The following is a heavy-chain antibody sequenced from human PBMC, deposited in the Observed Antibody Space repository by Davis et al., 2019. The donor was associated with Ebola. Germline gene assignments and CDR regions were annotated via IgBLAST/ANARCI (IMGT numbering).Heavy chain of an antibody. CDR1: GYTFTSYY. CDR3: ARDGALWSLYYYGMDV. V-gene: IGHV1-46*01. CDR2: IYPSGGSI. Sequence: AASVKVSCKASGYTFTSYYVHWVRQAPGQGLEWMGIIYPSGGSISYAQRFLGRVTMTRDTSTSTVYMELRSLRSDDTAVYYCARDGALWSLYYYGMDVWGQGTTVTVSS. J-gene: IGHJ6*02. D-gene: IGHD3-10*01.